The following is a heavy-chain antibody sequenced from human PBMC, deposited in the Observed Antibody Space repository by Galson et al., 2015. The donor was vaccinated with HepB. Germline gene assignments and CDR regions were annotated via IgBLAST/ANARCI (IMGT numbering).Heavy chain of an antibody. D-gene: IGHD1-26*01. J-gene: IGHJ4*02. CDR2: ISAYNGNT. CDR1: GYTFTSYG. CDR3: ARDGGLIGPTYSGSPSIDY. Sequence: SVKVSCKASGYTFTSYGISWVRQAPGQGLEWMGWISAYNGNTNYAQKLQGRVTMTTDTSTSTAYMELRSLRSDDTAVYYCARDGGLIGPTYSGSPSIDYWGQGTLVTVSS. V-gene: IGHV1-18*04.